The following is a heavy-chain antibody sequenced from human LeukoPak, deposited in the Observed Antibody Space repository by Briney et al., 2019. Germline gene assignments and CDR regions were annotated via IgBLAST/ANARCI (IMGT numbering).Heavy chain of an antibody. CDR2: IYTSGST. D-gene: IGHD2-2*01. CDR3: ARGDCSSTSCHDY. V-gene: IGHV4-61*02. J-gene: IGHJ4*02. Sequence: PSQTLSLTCTVSGGSISSGSYYWSWIRQPAGKGLEWIGRIYTSGSTNYNPSLKSRVTISVDTSKNQFSLKLSSVTAADTAVYYCARGDCSSTSCHDYWGQGTLVTVSS. CDR1: GGSISSGSYY.